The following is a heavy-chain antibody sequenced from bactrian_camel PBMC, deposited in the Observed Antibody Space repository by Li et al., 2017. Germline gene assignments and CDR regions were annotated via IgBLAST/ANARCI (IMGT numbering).Heavy chain of an antibody. CDR1: RPQPQDTASLYTFDSAC. CDR3: ATDWGGVGGFSY. CDR2: IESNGEP. D-gene: IGHD5*01. V-gene: IGHV3S31*01. Sequence: VQLVESGGGSVQAGGSLRLSCEASRPQPQDTASLYTFDSACMGWFRQAPGKEPEGVAGIESNGEPYYASSVKGRFTITQDNAKNTIYLQMNSLKSEDTALYYCATDWGGVGGFSYWGQGTQVTVS. J-gene: IGHJ6*01.